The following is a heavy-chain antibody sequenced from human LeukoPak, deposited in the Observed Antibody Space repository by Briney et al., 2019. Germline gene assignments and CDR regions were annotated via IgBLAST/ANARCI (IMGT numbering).Heavy chain of an antibody. D-gene: IGHD3-10*01. V-gene: IGHV4-38-2*02. J-gene: IGHJ6*03. Sequence: SESLSLACTVSGYSITTGYYWGWIRQSPGTGLEWIGSLPHSTTPYYTPSLKGRVPIFLDTSKTQFSLQLTFVTAADTAAYYCARVPGSAYHYMDVWGKGTMVTVSS. CDR3: ARVPGSAYHYMDV. CDR2: LPHSTTP. CDR1: GYSITTGYY.